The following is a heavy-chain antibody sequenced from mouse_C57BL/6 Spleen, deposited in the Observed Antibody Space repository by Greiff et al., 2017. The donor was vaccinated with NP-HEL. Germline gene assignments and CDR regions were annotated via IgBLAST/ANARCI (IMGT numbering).Heavy chain of an antibody. CDR2: IYPRSGNT. CDR1: GYTFTSYG. CDR3: ARKNYDGYAMEY. Sequence: QVQLKQSGAELARPGASVKLSCTASGYTFTSYGISWVKQRTGQGLEWIGEIYPRSGNTYYNEKFKGKATLTADKSSSTAYVELRSLTSEDSAVYFCARKNYDGYAMEYWGQGTSVTVSS. D-gene: IGHD2-4*01. J-gene: IGHJ4*01. V-gene: IGHV1-81*01.